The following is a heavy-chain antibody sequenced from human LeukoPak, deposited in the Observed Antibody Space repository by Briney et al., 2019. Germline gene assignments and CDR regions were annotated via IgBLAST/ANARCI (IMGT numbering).Heavy chain of an antibody. D-gene: IGHD5/OR15-5a*01. Sequence: SETLSLTCTVSGGSISSYNWSWIRQPPGKGLEWIVSVYHSGITYCNSSLKSRVTISIDTSKNHISLNLASVTAADTAVYYCARVPHAETMSGIVFYYYDYWGQGALVTVSS. V-gene: IGHV4-59*08. CDR2: VYHSGIT. CDR1: GGSISSYN. CDR3: ARVPHAETMSGIVFYYYDY. J-gene: IGHJ4*02.